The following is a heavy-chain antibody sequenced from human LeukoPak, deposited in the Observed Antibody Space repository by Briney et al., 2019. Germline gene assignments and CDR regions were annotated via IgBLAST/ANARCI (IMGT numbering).Heavy chain of an antibody. D-gene: IGHD1-26*01. CDR3: ARAFVPTVGAYDY. CDR2: INWNGGNT. J-gene: IGHJ4*02. Sequence: GGSLRLSCAASGFTVDDYGMNWVRQAPGKGLEWDSGINWNGGNTAYADSVKGRFTISRDNAKNSLYLQMNSLRADDTALYYCARAFVPTVGAYDYWGQGTLVTVSS. CDR1: GFTVDDYG. V-gene: IGHV3-20*04.